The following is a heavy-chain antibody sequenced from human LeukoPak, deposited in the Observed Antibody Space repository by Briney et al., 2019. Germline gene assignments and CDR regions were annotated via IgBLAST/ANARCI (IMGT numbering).Heavy chain of an antibody. V-gene: IGHV3-21*01. CDR2: INSISSYL. J-gene: IGHJ4*02. Sequence: GGSLRLSCAASGFTFSTYSMNWVRQAPGKGVEWVSSINSISSYLFYADSVKGRFTNSRDNAKNLLYLQMNSLRAEDTAVYYCARDRVSGTSGWYFDYWGQGTLVTVSS. CDR1: GFTFSTYS. CDR3: ARDRVSGTSGWYFDY. D-gene: IGHD6-19*01.